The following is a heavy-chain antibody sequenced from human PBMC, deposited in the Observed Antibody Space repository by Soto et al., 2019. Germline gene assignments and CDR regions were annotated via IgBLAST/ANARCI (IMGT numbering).Heavy chain of an antibody. Sequence: VTLSLTCTVSGTSISSYYWSWIRQPPGKGLEWIANIHYSGTTNYNPSLASRVTLSVDTSKNQFSLKMTSVTAADRAMYFCARYNSYAIDYWGRGTLVTVSS. V-gene: IGHV4-59*01. CDR1: GTSISSYY. J-gene: IGHJ4*02. CDR2: IHYSGTT. D-gene: IGHD2-8*01. CDR3: ARYNSYAIDY.